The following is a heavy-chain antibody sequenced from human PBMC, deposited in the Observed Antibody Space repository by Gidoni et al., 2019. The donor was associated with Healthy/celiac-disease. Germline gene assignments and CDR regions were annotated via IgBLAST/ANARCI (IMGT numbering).Heavy chain of an antibody. CDR3: GRYSSSLYSMDV. CDR1: GLAFSSYA. V-gene: IGHV3-23*01. CDR2: LSGSGGST. Sequence: EVQLLESGGGLVQPGGSLRLSCAASGLAFSSYAMSWVRQAPGQGLEWVLALSGSGGSTSYADSVKGRFTISRDNSKNTLYLQMNSLRAEDTAVYYCGRYSSSLYSMDVWGQGTTVTVSS. D-gene: IGHD6-13*01. J-gene: IGHJ6*02.